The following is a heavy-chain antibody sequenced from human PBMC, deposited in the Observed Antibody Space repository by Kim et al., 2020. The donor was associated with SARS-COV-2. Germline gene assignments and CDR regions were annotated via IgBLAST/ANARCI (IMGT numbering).Heavy chain of an antibody. D-gene: IGHD3-10*01. CDR3: ARGGELLWFGDTSDAFDI. CDR2: ISYDGSNK. J-gene: IGHJ3*02. Sequence: GGSLRLSCAASGFTFSSYAMHWVRQAPGKGLEWVAVISYDGSNKYYADSVKGRFTISRDNSKNTLYLQMNSLRAEDTAVYYCARGGELLWFGDTSDAFDIWGQGTMVTVSS. V-gene: IGHV3-30-3*01. CDR1: GFTFSSYA.